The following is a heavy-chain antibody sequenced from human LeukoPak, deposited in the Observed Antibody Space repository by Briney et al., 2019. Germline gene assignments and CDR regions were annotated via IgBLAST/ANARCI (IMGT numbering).Heavy chain of an antibody. V-gene: IGHV1-2*02. CDR2: INPNSGGT. J-gene: IGHJ4*02. CDR3: ARDDGYCSGGSCYGKFDY. CDR1: GYTFTGYY. D-gene: IGHD2-15*01. Sequence: GASVKVSCKAIGYTFTGYYLHWVRQAPGQGLEWMGWINPNSGGTNYAQKFQGRVTMTRDTSISTAYMELSGLRSDDTAVYYCARDDGYCSGGSCYGKFDYWGQGTLVTVSS.